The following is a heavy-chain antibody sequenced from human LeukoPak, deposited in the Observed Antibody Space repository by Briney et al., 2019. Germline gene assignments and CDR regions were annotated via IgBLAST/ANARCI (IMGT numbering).Heavy chain of an antibody. Sequence: PGGSLRLSCAASGFTFSSYAMSCVRQAPGKGLEWVSAISGSGGSTYYADSVKGRFTISRDNSKNTLYLQMNSLRAEDTAVYYCAKQSRRAVAGDFDYWGQGTLVTVSS. V-gene: IGHV3-23*01. CDR2: ISGSGGST. D-gene: IGHD6-19*01. J-gene: IGHJ4*02. CDR1: GFTFSSYA. CDR3: AKQSRRAVAGDFDY.